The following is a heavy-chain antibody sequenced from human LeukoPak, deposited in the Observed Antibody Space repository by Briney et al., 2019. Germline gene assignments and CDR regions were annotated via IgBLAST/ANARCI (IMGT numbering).Heavy chain of an antibody. CDR1: GFTFSSYS. D-gene: IGHD6-13*01. CDR2: ISSSSYI. V-gene: IGHV3-21*04. Sequence: GGSLRLSCAASGFTFSSYSMNWVRQAPGKGLEWVSSISSSSYIYYADSVKGRFTISRDNSKNTLYLQMNSLRAEDTAVYYCARTRIAAAAFDAFDIWGQGTMVTVSS. CDR3: ARTRIAAAAFDAFDI. J-gene: IGHJ3*02.